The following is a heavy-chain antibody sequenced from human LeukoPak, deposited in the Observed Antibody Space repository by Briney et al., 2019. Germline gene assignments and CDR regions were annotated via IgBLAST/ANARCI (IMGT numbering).Heavy chain of an antibody. V-gene: IGHV2-5*02. D-gene: IGHD3-9*01. CDR1: GFSLSTSGVG. CDR3: AHSGGTYDIGTGVDY. CDR2: IYWDDDDK. Sequence: VSGPTLVNPTQTLTLTCTFSGFSLSTSGVGVGWIRQPPGKALEWLALIYWDDDDKRYSPSLKSRLTITKDTSKNQVVLTMTNMDPVDTATYYCAHSGGTYDIGTGVDYWGQGTLVTVSS. J-gene: IGHJ4*02.